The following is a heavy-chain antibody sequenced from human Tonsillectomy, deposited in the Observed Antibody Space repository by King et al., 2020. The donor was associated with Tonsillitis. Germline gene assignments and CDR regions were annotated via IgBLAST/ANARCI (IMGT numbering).Heavy chain of an antibody. D-gene: IGHD3-10*01. V-gene: IGHV4-30-4*01. Sequence: VQLQESGPGLVKPSQTLSLTCTVSGASISSGDDYWSWIRQPPGKGLEWIGYIYYSGSTYYNPSLRSRVFMSIDTSKNQFSLGLTSVTAADTAVYYCARQLWFGDFGYFDPWGQGTLVTVSS. CDR2: IYYSGST. CDR1: GASISSGDDY. J-gene: IGHJ5*02. CDR3: ARQLWFGDFGYFDP.